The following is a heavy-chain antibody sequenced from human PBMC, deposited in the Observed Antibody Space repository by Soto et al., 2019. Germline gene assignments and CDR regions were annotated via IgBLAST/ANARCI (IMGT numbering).Heavy chain of an antibody. J-gene: IGHJ3*02. Sequence: ESGGGVVQPGRSLRLSCAASGFTFSSYGMHWVRQAPGKGLEWVAVIWYDGSNKYYADSVKGRFTISRDNSKNTLYLQMNSLRAEDTAVYYCARGDDAFDIWGQGTMVTVSS. CDR1: GFTFSSYG. V-gene: IGHV3-33*01. CDR2: IWYDGSNK. CDR3: ARGDDAFDI.